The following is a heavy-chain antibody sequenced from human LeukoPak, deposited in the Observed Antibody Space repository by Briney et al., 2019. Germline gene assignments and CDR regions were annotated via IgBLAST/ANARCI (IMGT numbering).Heavy chain of an antibody. CDR3: ARHASNRDGYHLDS. D-gene: IGHD5-18*01. V-gene: IGHV4-59*08. CDR1: GRSITNYY. Sequence: SETLSLTCTVSGRSITNYYWSWIRQPPGKGPECIGFVDFNGNTDYSPSLERRLTISVDTSKTKIFIRLSSVTAADTAVYHCARHASNRDGYHLDSWGQGTVVTVSS. J-gene: IGHJ4*02. CDR2: VDFNGNT.